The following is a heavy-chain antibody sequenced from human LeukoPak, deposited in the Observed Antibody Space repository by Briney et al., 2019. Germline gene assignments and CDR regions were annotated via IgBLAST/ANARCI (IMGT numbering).Heavy chain of an antibody. V-gene: IGHV3-74*01. CDR2: INGEGSRI. D-gene: IGHD5-18*01. CDR1: GFNLRTYW. J-gene: IGHJ4*02. Sequence: GGSLRLSCAVTGFNLRTYWIHWVRHSPGRGLEWVARINGEGSRISYADSVRGRFTISRDNAKNTAYLQMNSLRAEDTAVYYCARGGEDSSMYYFDYWGQGTLVTVSS. CDR3: ARGGEDSSMYYFDY.